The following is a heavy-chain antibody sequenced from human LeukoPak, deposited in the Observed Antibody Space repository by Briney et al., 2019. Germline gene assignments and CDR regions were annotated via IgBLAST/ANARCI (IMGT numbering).Heavy chain of an antibody. J-gene: IGHJ4*02. D-gene: IGHD3-22*01. CDR1: GGSFSGYY. CDR2: INHSGST. Sequence: SETLSLTCAVYGGSFSGYYWSWIRQPPGKGLEWIGEINHSGSTNYNPSLKSRVTKSVDTSKNQFSLKLSSVTAADTAVYYCARGRSRSYYDSSGYRYWGQGTLVTVSS. V-gene: IGHV4-34*01. CDR3: ARGRSRSYYDSSGYRY.